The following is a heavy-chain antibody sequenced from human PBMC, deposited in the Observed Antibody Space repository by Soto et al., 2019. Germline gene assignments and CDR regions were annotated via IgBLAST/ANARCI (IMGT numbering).Heavy chain of an antibody. V-gene: IGHV3-66*01. CDR2: IYGGTYST. Sequence: GGSLRLSCAASGVAVSNHYMSWVRQAPGKGLEWVSIIYGGTYSTYYADSVKGRFTISRDNSKNTLYLQMNSLRAEDTAVYYCAKNRPFDSWGQGTLVTVSS. CDR3: AKNRPFDS. J-gene: IGHJ4*02. CDR1: GVAVSNHY.